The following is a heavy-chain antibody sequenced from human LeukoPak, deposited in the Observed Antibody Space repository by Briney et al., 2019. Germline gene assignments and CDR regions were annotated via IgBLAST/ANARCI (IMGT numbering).Heavy chain of an antibody. Sequence: ASVKVSCKASGGTFSSYAISWVRQAPGQGLEWMGGIIPIFGTANYAQEFQGRVTITTDESTSTAYMELSSLRSEDTAVYYCARGIVPSSWYNWFDPWGQGTLVTVSS. CDR2: IIPIFGTA. J-gene: IGHJ5*02. CDR1: GGTFSSYA. CDR3: ARGIVPSSWYNWFDP. V-gene: IGHV1-69*05. D-gene: IGHD6-13*01.